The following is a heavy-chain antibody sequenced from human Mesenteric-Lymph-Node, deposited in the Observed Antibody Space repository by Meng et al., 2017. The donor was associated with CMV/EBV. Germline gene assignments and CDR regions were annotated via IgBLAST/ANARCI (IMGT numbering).Heavy chain of an antibody. CDR2: IIPIFGIA. CDR1: GGTFSSYT. CDR3: AGGIAAAGSRWFDP. J-gene: IGHJ5*02. D-gene: IGHD6-13*01. V-gene: IGHV1-69*02. Sequence: QVQLLKSVSEGQRPGSSVKISCKASGGTFSSYTITWVRQAPGQGLEWMGRIIPIFGIAVYAQKFQGRVTITADKSTSTSYMGLSSLRSENTAVYYCAGGIAAAGSRWFDPWGQGTLVTVSS.